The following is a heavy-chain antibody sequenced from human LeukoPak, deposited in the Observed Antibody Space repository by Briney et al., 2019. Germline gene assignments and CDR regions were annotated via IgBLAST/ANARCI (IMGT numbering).Heavy chain of an antibody. CDR3: ARDSEQWLFQGHRYYYYGMDV. D-gene: IGHD6-19*01. Sequence: ASVKVSCKASGYTFTGYYTHWVRQAPGQGLEWMGWINPNSGGTNYAQKFQGRVTMTRDTSISTAYMELSRLRSDDTAVYYCARDSEQWLFQGHRYYYYGMDVWGQGTTVTVSS. CDR1: GYTFTGYY. V-gene: IGHV1-2*02. CDR2: INPNSGGT. J-gene: IGHJ6*02.